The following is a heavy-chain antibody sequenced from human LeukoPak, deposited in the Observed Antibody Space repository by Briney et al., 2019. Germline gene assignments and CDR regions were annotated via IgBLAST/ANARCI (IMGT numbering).Heavy chain of an antibody. V-gene: IGHV4-31*03. CDR1: GGSISTGGSY. CDR2: ISYSEIT. Sequence: SETLSLTRTVSGGSISTGGSYWSWIRQLPGKGLEWIGYISYSEITNYNPSLKSRVSIAVDRSKNQFSLKLNAVTAADTAVYYCARGGYCYGITCYSLYYWGQGTLVPVSS. CDR3: ARGGYCYGITCYSLYY. J-gene: IGHJ4*02. D-gene: IGHD2-15*01.